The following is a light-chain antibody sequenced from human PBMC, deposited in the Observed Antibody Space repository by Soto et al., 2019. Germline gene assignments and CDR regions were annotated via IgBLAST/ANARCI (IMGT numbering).Light chain of an antibody. CDR2: AAS. J-gene: IGKJ4*01. CDR1: QDVCSW. V-gene: IGKV1D-12*01. Sequence: DIQMTQSPSSVSASLGDRVTITCRASQDVCSWLVWYRQKPGKAPKLLIYAASSLQSGVPSRFSGSGSGTDYTLTISSLQPEDFATYYCLQANSFPLTFGGGTKVEIK. CDR3: LQANSFPLT.